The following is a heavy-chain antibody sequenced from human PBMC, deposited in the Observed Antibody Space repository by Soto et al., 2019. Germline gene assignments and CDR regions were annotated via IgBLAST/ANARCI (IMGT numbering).Heavy chain of an antibody. J-gene: IGHJ6*02. CDR2: IYPGDSDT. CDR1: GYSFTSYW. D-gene: IGHD4-17*01. Sequence: PGESLKISCKGSGYSFTSYWIGWVRQMPGKGLEWMGIIYPGDSDTRYSPSFRGQVTISADKSISTAYLQWSSLKASDTAMYYCARWTVGLKYYYYGMDVWGQGTTVTVSS. CDR3: ARWTVGLKYYYYGMDV. V-gene: IGHV5-51*01.